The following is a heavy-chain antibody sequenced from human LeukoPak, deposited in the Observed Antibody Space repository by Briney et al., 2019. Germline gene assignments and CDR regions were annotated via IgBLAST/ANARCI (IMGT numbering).Heavy chain of an antibody. J-gene: IGHJ6*02. V-gene: IGHV3-23*01. Sequence: QSGGSLRLSCAASGFTFSTYAMSWVRQAPGKGLEWVSGISGSGGTTYYADSVKGRFTISRDNSKNTLYLQMNSLRAEDTAVYYCAKKGGLDYYYYGMDVWGQGTTVTVSS. D-gene: IGHD3-16*01. CDR3: AKKGGLDYYYYGMDV. CDR2: ISGSGGTT. CDR1: GFTFSTYA.